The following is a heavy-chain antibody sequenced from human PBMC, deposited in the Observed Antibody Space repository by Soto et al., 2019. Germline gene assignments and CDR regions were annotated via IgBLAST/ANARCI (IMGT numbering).Heavy chain of an antibody. CDR3: ARSSSEYYDILTGSIGFFDY. V-gene: IGHV3-7*01. CDR2: IKQDGSEK. CDR1: GFTFSSYW. Sequence: GGSLRLSXAASGFTFSSYWMSWVLQAPGKGLEWVANIKQDGSEKYYVDSVKGRFTISRDNAKNSLYLQMNSLRAEDTAVYYCARSSSEYYDILTGSIGFFDYWGQGTLVTVSS. D-gene: IGHD3-9*01. J-gene: IGHJ4*02.